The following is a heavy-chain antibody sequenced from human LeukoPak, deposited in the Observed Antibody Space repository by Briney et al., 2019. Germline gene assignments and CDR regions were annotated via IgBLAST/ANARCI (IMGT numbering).Heavy chain of an antibody. CDR1: GGTFSNFA. Sequence: SVKVSCKASGGTFSNFAIGWVRQAPGQGLEWMGDIIPIFGTTNYAQKFQGRVTITTDESTSTAFMELSSLTSEDTALYYCARMSRIVDAFDIWGQGTIVTVSS. D-gene: IGHD1-26*01. J-gene: IGHJ3*02. CDR3: ARMSRIVDAFDI. V-gene: IGHV1-69*05. CDR2: IIPIFGTT.